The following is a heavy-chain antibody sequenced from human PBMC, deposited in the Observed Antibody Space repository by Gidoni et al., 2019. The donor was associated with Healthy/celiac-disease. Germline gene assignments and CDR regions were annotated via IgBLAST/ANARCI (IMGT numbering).Heavy chain of an antibody. V-gene: IGHV4-61*02. D-gene: IGHD5-18*01. CDR3: ARESQRYSYGYPFDY. CDR1: GCSISRGNYY. CDR2: IYTSGST. Sequence: QVQLQESGPGLVKPSQTLSLTCTVSGCSISRGNYYWSWIRPPAGKGLELIGRIYTSGSTNYNPALKSRVTISVDTSKNQFSLKLSSVTAADTAVYYCARESQRYSYGYPFDYWGQGTLVTVSS. J-gene: IGHJ4*02.